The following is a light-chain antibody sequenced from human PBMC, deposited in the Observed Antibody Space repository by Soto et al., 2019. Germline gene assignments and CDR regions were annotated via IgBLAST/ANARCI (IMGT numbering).Light chain of an antibody. J-gene: IGLJ1*01. CDR2: EVR. V-gene: IGLV2-14*01. CDR3: SSYTSTSTQV. CDR1: SSDVGGYNY. Sequence: QSALTQPPSASGSPGQSVTISCTGTSSDVGGYNYVSWYQQHPGKAPKLIISEVRNRPSGVSDRFSGSKSGNSASLTISGLQAGDEADYYCSSYTSTSTQVFGSGTKVTVL.